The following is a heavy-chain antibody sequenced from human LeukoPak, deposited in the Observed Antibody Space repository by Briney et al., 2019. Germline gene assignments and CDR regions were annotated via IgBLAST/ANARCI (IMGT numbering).Heavy chain of an antibody. CDR2: IKQDGSEK. J-gene: IGHJ4*02. CDR3: ARGMSTGDY. D-gene: IGHD4-17*01. V-gene: IGHV3-7*04. Sequence: GGSLRLSCAASGFTFSSYWMNWVRQAPGKGLERVANIKQDGSEKYYVDSVKGRFTISRDNTKNSLYLQMNSLRAEDTAVYYCARGMSTGDYWGQGTLVTVSS. CDR1: GFTFSSYW.